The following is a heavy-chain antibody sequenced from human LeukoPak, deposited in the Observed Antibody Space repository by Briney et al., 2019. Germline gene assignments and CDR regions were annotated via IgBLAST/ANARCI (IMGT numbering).Heavy chain of an antibody. J-gene: IGHJ4*02. Sequence: ASVKVSCKASGYTFTSYGISWVRQAPGQGLEWMGWINPNSGGTNYAQKFQGRVTMTRDTSISTAYMELSRLRSDDTAVYYCARDTEPRNSGSYYFDYWGQGTLVTVSS. V-gene: IGHV1-2*02. CDR1: GYTFTSYG. CDR3: ARDTEPRNSGSYYFDY. CDR2: INPNSGGT. D-gene: IGHD1-26*01.